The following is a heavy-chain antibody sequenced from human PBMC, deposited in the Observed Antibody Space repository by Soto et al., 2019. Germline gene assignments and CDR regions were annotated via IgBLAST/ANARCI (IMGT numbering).Heavy chain of an antibody. Sequence: EVHLLESGGVLVQPGGSLRLSCAASGFTFTNYAMIWVPQAPGTGLEWVSTISGSGGITSSADSVKGRFTVSRDSSKNTLYLQMDSLRVEDTAIYYCATGTGAGKASSFDFWGQGTLVTVSS. V-gene: IGHV3-23*01. CDR2: ISGSGGIT. J-gene: IGHJ4*02. D-gene: IGHD6-19*01. CDR3: ATGTGAGKASSFDF. CDR1: GFTFTNYA.